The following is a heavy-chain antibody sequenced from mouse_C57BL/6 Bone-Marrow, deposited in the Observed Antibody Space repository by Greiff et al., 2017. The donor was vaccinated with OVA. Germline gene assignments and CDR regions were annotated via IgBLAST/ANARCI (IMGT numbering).Heavy chain of an antibody. CDR2: INYDGSST. CDR1: GFTFSDYY. J-gene: IGHJ4*01. D-gene: IGHD1-1*01. CDR3: ARDLGTTVVENYAMDY. V-gene: IGHV5-16*01. Sequence: EVQVVESEGGLVQPGSSMKLSCTASGFTFSDYYMAWVRQVPEKGLEWVANINYDGSSTYYLDSLKSRFIISRDNAKNILYLQMSSLKSEDTATYYCARDLGTTVVENYAMDYWGQGTSVTVSS.